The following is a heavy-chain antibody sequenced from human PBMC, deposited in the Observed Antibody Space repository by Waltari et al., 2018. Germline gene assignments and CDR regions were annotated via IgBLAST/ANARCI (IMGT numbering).Heavy chain of an antibody. CDR1: GDSISSYY. J-gene: IGHJ4*02. CDR2: IYTGRDP. D-gene: IGHD5-12*01. CDR3: AREVLPNATIWSSYFDY. Sequence: QFQLQESVPGLVNPSETLTLTCTVSGDSISSYYWSWIRQPAVNGLEYIGRIYTGRDPNYNHALESRVTMSIDTSKNEFSLKLSSVTAADTAVYYCAREVLPNATIWSSYFDYWGQGSLVTVSS. V-gene: IGHV4-4*07.